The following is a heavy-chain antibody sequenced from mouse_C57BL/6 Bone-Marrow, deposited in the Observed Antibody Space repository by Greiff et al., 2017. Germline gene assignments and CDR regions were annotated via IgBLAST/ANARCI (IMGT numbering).Heavy chain of an antibody. CDR1: GYTFTSYD. CDR2: IYPRDGST. CDR3: ARDYGSSYWDVDV. V-gene: IGHV1-85*01. Sequence: QVQLQQSGPELVKPGASVKLSCKASGYTFTSYDINWVKQRPGQGLEWIGWIYPRDGSTKYTEKFKGKATLTVDTSSSTAYMELHSLTSEDSAVYCCARDYGSSYWDVDVWGRGKTVTVS. D-gene: IGHD1-1*01. J-gene: IGHJ1*03.